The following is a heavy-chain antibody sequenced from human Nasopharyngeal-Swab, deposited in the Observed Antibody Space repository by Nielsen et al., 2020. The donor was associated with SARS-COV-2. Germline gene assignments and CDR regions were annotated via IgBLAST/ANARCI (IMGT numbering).Heavy chain of an antibody. J-gene: IGHJ5*02. D-gene: IGHD5/OR15-5a*01. CDR2: MVVGSGDT. CDR1: GLTFSSSA. CDR3: ATEGDSVYDSPFTS. Sequence: SVKVSCKPSGLTFSSSAVQWVRQARGQRLEGIGWMVVGSGDTKYAQKFQERVTISRDMSTSSVYMELSSLRFDDTAVYYCATEGDSVYDSPFTSWGQGTLVTVSS. V-gene: IGHV1-58*01.